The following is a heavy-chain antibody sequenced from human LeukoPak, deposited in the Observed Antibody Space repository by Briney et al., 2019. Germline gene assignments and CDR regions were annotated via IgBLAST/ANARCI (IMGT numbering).Heavy chain of an antibody. V-gene: IGHV3-23*01. Sequence: GGSLRLSCAASGFTFSSYDMSWVRQAPGKGPEWVSAISGSGGSTYYADSVKGRFTISRDNSKNTLYLQMNSLRAEDTAVYYCAKEQDRYDILTGYYTGGFDYWGQGTLVTVSS. D-gene: IGHD3-9*01. J-gene: IGHJ4*02. CDR2: ISGSGGST. CDR1: GFTFSSYD. CDR3: AKEQDRYDILTGYYTGGFDY.